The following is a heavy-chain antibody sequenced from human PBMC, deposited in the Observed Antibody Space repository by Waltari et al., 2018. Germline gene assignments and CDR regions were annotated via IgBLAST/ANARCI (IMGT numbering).Heavy chain of an antibody. D-gene: IGHD2-21*01. Sequence: QVQLVQSGAEVKKPGASVKISCKTSEYTFTSSYVHWVRQAPGQGLEWMGIINHSGGSTIYAQKFQGRVTMTRDTSTSTVYMELSSLGSEDTAVYYCASDTGALWMDVWGQGTTVTVSS. CDR2: INHSGGST. J-gene: IGHJ6*02. CDR1: EYTFTSSY. V-gene: IGHV1-46*01. CDR3: ASDTGALWMDV.